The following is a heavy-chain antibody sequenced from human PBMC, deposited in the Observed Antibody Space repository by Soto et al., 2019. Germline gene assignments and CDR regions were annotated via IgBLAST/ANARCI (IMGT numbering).Heavy chain of an antibody. V-gene: IGHV3-21*01. Sequence: EVQLVESGGGLVKPGGSLRLSCAASGFTFSSYSMNWVRQAPGKGLEWVSSISSISSYIYYADSVKGRFTISRDNAKNLLYLQMNSLRAEDTAVYYCARDSEPGGFDYWGQGTLVTVSS. CDR3: ARDSEPGGFDY. J-gene: IGHJ4*02. CDR1: GFTFSSYS. D-gene: IGHD1-1*01. CDR2: ISSISSYI.